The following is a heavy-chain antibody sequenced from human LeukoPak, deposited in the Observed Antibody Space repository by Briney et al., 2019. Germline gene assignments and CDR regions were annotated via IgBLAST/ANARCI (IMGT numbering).Heavy chain of an antibody. J-gene: IGHJ4*02. V-gene: IGHV3-11*01. Sequence: GALRLSCAASGFPFSDYYMTWIRQAPGKGLEWGSYISTTGNTIYYADSVKGRFTISRDSAKNSLYLQMTSLTAEDTAVYYCARGRYTYGSRSHDYWGQGTLVTVSS. D-gene: IGHD5-18*01. CDR3: ARGRYTYGSRSHDY. CDR2: ISTTGNTI. CDR1: GFPFSDYY.